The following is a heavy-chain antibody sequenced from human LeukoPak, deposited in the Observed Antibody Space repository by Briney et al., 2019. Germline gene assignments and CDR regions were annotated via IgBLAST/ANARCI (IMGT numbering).Heavy chain of an antibody. Sequence: SETLSLTCAVYGGSFWGWIRQPPGKGLEWIGYIYYSRSTNYNPSLKSRVTISVDTSKNQFSLKLSSVIAADTAVYYCARGERPGPDYWGQGTLVTVSS. CDR3: ARGERPGPDY. D-gene: IGHD1-1*01. V-gene: IGHV4-59*01. CDR1: GGSF. J-gene: IGHJ4*02. CDR2: IYYSRST.